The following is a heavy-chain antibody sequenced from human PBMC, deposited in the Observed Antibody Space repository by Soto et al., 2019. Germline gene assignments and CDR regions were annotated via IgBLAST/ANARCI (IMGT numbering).Heavy chain of an antibody. D-gene: IGHD2-21*01. CDR2: ISPLFSRT. J-gene: IGHJ4*02. Sequence: QVQLVQSGAEVKEPGSSVKVSCKATGDLFNNYAFNWVRQAPGQGLEWMGRISPLFSRTNYAQKFQGRVTIGADELTTIVYLAVSNLESDDTAMYYCAASSSVAYAGYFKFWGQGTLVTVSP. CDR1: GDLFNNYA. V-gene: IGHV1-69*01. CDR3: AASSSVAYAGYFKF.